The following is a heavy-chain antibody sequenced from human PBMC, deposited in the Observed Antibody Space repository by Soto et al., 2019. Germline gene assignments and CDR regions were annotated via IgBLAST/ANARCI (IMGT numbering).Heavy chain of an antibody. D-gene: IGHD2-8*01. V-gene: IGHV3-74*01. CDR3: ERDTNGLHY. Sequence: EVQLVESGGGLVQPGGSLRLSCAASGLIFSNYKMHWFRQAPVKGLVWVSRISTDGSITDYADSVKGRFTVSGDNAKNTLYLQMNSLRVDDTAVYYCERDTNGLHYWGQGTLVTVSS. CDR1: GLIFSNYK. J-gene: IGHJ4*02. CDR2: ISTDGSIT.